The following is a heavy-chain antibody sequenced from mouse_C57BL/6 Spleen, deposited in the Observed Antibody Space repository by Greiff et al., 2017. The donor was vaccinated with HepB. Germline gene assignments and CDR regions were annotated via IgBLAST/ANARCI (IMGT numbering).Heavy chain of an antibody. J-gene: IGHJ2*01. D-gene: IGHD3-1*01. Sequence: EVHLVESGEGLVKPGGSLKLSCAASGFTFSSYAMSWVRQTPEKRLEWVAYISSGGDYIYYADTVKGRFIISRDNARNTLYLQMSSLKSEDTAMYYCTRDPFGYYFDYWGQGTTLTVSS. CDR1: GFTFSSYA. V-gene: IGHV5-9-1*02. CDR3: TRDPFGYYFDY. CDR2: ISSGGDYI.